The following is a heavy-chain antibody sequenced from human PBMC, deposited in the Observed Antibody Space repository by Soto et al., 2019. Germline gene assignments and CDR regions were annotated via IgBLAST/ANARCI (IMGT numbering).Heavy chain of an antibody. D-gene: IGHD5-18*01. J-gene: IGHJ4*02. Sequence: ASVKVSWKASGDAFSCYYMHWVRQAPGQGLEWLGWINPNSGDTKYAQKFQDRVTMTRDTSSTTAYKELTRMRSDDTALYYCARMDTTMALGDGGQGTLVTVSS. CDR1: GDAFSCYY. V-gene: IGHV1-2*02. CDR2: INPNSGDT. CDR3: ARMDTTMALGD.